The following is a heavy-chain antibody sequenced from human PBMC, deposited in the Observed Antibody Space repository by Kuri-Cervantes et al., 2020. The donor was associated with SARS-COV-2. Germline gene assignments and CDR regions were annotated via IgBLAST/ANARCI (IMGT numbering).Heavy chain of an antibody. CDR2: ISSSSSYI. CDR1: GFTFSSYS. V-gene: IGHV3-21*01. CDR3: ATLGYCSITICYKRFDY. Sequence: GESLKISCAASGFTFSSYSMNWVRQATGKGLEWVSSISSSSSYIYYADSVKDRFTNSRDNATNSLYLQMNSLRAADTAVYYCATLGYCSITICYKRFDYWGQGTLVTVSS. J-gene: IGHJ4*02. D-gene: IGHD2-2*02.